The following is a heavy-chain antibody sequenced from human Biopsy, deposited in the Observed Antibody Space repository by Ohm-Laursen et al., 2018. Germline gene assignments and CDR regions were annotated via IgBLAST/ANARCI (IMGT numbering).Heavy chain of an antibody. Sequence: GTLSLTCTVSGDSVSSGSFYWTWIRQPPGQGLEYIGYIYDRGSTANYNPSIESRVTMSVDMSKNQFSLKLSSVTAAYTAIYYCARGMRSSGWPYFDSWGQGTLVTVSS. V-gene: IGHV4-61*01. D-gene: IGHD6-19*01. CDR2: IYDRGSTA. J-gene: IGHJ4*02. CDR3: ARGMRSSGWPYFDS. CDR1: GDSVSSGSFY.